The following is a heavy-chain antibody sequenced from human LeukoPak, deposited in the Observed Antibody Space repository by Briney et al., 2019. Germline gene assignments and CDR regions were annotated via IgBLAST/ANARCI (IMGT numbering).Heavy chain of an antibody. D-gene: IGHD3-10*01. CDR3: SRDGTTVAWGIMDC. V-gene: IGHV3-49*01. CDR2: IKSKANGGTT. J-gene: IGHJ4*02. CDR1: GFTLSDYT. Sequence: GGSLRLSCIASGFTLSDYTMSWFRQAPGKGLEWVAFIKSKANGGTTQYAASVKGRFTISRDGSDNIAYLQMNSLKTEDTAVYYCSRDGTTVAWGIMDCWGQGTLVTVSS.